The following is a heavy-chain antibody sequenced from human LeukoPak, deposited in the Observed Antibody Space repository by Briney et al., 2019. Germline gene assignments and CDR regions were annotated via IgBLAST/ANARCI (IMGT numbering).Heavy chain of an antibody. J-gene: IGHJ4*02. V-gene: IGHV3-23*01. CDR3: AKEPLYCGGDCYEPFDY. Sequence: GGSLRLSCAASGFTFSSYAMSWVRQAPGKGLEWVSAISGSGGTTYYADSVKRRFTISRDNSKNTLYLQMNSLRAEDTAVYYCAKEPLYCGGDCYEPFDYWGQGTLVTVSS. D-gene: IGHD2-21*02. CDR1: GFTFSSYA. CDR2: ISGSGGTT.